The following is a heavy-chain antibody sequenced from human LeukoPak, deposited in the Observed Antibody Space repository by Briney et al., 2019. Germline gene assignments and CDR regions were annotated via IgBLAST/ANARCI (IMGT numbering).Heavy chain of an antibody. Sequence: GGSLRLSCAASGFTFSSYAMSWVCQAPGKGLEWVTSISGSGRSTNYADSVKGRFTISRDNFKNTLYLQMNSLRVEDTAVYYCAKDGTSSFEYWGQGTLVTVSS. J-gene: IGHJ4*02. CDR3: AKDGTSSFEY. CDR1: GFTFSSYA. CDR2: ISGSGRST. V-gene: IGHV3-23*01. D-gene: IGHD6-6*01.